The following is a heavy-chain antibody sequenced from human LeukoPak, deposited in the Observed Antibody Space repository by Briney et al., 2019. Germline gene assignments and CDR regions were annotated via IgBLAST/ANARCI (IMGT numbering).Heavy chain of an antibody. Sequence: PSETLSLTCTVSGGSLSSYYWGWIRQPPGKGLEWIGNIYYSGSTYYNPSLKSRVTISVDTSKNQFSLKLSSVTAADTAVYYCARPYSGSYGYYFDYWGQGTLVTVSS. J-gene: IGHJ4*02. CDR2: IYYSGST. CDR3: ARPYSGSYGYYFDY. V-gene: IGHV4-39*01. CDR1: GGSLSSYY. D-gene: IGHD1-26*01.